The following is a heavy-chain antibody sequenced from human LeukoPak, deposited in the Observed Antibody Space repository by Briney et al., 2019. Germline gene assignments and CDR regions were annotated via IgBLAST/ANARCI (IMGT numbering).Heavy chain of an antibody. CDR3: ARGIAARHYYYYYMDV. D-gene: IGHD6-6*01. Sequence: MPSETLSLTCGVYGGSFSGYYWSWIRQPPRKGLEWIGENNPSGSSNYNPSLESRVTISVDTSKNQFSLKPSSVTAADTAVYYCARGIAARHYYYYYMDVWGKGTTVTVSS. V-gene: IGHV4-34*01. J-gene: IGHJ6*03. CDR1: GGSFSGYY. CDR2: NNPSGSS.